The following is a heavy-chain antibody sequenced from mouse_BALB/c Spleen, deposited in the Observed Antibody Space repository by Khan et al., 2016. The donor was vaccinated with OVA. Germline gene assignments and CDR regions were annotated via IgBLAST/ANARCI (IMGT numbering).Heavy chain of an antibody. Sequence: QVRLKQSGPGLVAPSQSLSITCTISGFSLTNYGVHWVRQPPGKGLEWLVVIWSDGSTTYNSALKSRLTISKDNSKSQIFLKMNSLQTDDTAMYFCARQPYDHYNIMDHWGQGTSVTVSS. V-gene: IGHV2-6-1*01. CDR3: ARQPYDHYNIMDH. CDR2: IWSDGST. CDR1: GFSLTNYG. D-gene: IGHD1-1*01. J-gene: IGHJ4*01.